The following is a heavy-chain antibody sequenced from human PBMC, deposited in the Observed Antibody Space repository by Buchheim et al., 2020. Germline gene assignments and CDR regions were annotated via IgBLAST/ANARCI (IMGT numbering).Heavy chain of an antibody. J-gene: IGHJ6*02. Sequence: QVQLQESGPGLVKPSETLSLTCTVSGGSVSSGSYYWSWIRQPPGKGLEWIGYIYYNGSTNYNPSLKSRVTISVDTSKNQFSLKLSSVTAADTAVYYCAREGGKLRSQWDIQTSDVWGQGTT. CDR3: AREGGKLRSQWDIQTSDV. CDR2: IYYNGST. D-gene: IGHD3-3*01. V-gene: IGHV4-61*01. CDR1: GGSVSSGSYY.